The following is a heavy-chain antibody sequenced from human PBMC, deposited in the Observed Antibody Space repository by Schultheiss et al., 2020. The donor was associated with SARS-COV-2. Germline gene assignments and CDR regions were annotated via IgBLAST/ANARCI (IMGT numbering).Heavy chain of an antibody. V-gene: IGHV3-33*05. CDR1: GFTFSSYG. Sequence: GGSLRLSCAASGFTFSSYGMHWVRQAPGKGLEWVAVISYDGSNKYYADSVKGRFTISRDNSKNTLYLQMNSLRAEDTAVYYCARDYRAGGLLLAYWGQGTLVTVSS. CDR3: ARDYRAGGLLLAY. J-gene: IGHJ4*02. CDR2: ISYDGSNK. D-gene: IGHD2-15*01.